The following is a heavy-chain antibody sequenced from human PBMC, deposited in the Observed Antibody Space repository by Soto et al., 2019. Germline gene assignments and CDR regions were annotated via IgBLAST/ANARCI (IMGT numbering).Heavy chain of an antibody. D-gene: IGHD5-12*01. CDR1: GGSISSSNYY. Sequence: SETLSLTCTVSGGSISSSNYYWGWIRQPPGKGLEWIGSIYYSGSTYYNPSLKSRVTISVDPSKNQFSLKLSSVTAADTVVYYCARPGGGYNWGGYYYYNGMDVWGQGTTVTVPS. V-gene: IGHV4-39*01. J-gene: IGHJ6*02. CDR2: IYYSGST. CDR3: ARPGGGYNWGGYYYYNGMDV.